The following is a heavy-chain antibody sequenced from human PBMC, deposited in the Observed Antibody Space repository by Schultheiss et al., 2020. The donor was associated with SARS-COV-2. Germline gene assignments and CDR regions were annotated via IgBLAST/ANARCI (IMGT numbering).Heavy chain of an antibody. CDR2: IYYSGST. CDR3: ARGMDGDANDY. Sequence: SETLSLTCTVSGGSVSSGSYYWSWIRQPPGKGLEWIGYIYYSGSTNYNPSHKSRVTISVDTSKNQFSLKLSSVTAADTAVYYCARGMDGDANDYWGQGTLVTVSS. D-gene: IGHD4-17*01. J-gene: IGHJ4*02. V-gene: IGHV4-61*01. CDR1: GGSVSSGSYY.